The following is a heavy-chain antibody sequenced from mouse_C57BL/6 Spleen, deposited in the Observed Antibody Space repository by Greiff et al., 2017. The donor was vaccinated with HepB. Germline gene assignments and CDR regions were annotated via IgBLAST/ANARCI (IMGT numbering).Heavy chain of an antibody. CDR1: GYTFTSYG. V-gene: IGHV1-81*01. D-gene: IGHD2-2*01. Sequence: QVQLQQSGAELARPGASVKLSCKASGYTFTSYGISWVKQSTGQGLEWIGEIDPRSGNTYYNEKFKGKATLTADKSSSTAYMELRSLTSEDSAVYFCARREDYGYVGGFAYWGQGTLVTVSA. J-gene: IGHJ3*01. CDR2: IDPRSGNT. CDR3: ARREDYGYVGGFAY.